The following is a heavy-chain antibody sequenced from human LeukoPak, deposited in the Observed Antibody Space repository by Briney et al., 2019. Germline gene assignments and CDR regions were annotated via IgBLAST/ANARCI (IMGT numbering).Heavy chain of an antibody. V-gene: IGHV4-59*01. CDR1: GGSISSYY. J-gene: IGHJ5*02. CDR3: ARHGYSSGSLAWFDP. CDR2: IYYSGST. Sequence: PSEILSPTCTVSGGSISSYYWSWIRQPPGKGLEWIGYIYYSGSTNYNPSLKSRVTISVDTSKNQFSLKLSSVTAADTAVYYCARHGYSSGSLAWFDPWGQGTQVTVSS. D-gene: IGHD6-19*01.